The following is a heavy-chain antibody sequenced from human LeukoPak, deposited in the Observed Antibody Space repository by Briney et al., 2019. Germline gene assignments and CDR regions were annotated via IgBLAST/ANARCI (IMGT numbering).Heavy chain of an antibody. CDR3: GRPGDIVALDAFDI. J-gene: IGHJ3*02. CDR2: INPNSGGT. Sequence: GASVKVSCKASGYTFTGYYMHWVRQAPGQGLEWMGWINPNSGGTNYAQKFQGRVTMTRDTSISTAYMELSRLRSDDTAVYYCGRPGDIVALDAFDIWGQGTMVTVSS. V-gene: IGHV1-2*02. CDR1: GYTFTGYY. D-gene: IGHD5-12*01.